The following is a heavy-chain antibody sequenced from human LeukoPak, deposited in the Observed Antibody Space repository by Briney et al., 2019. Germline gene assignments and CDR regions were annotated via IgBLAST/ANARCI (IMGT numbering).Heavy chain of an antibody. Sequence: GGSLRLSCAASGFTFTSYSMNWVRQAPGKGLEWVSSISSSSSYIYYADSVKGRFTISRDNAKNSLYLQMNSLRAEDTAVYYCARAPPRIVGANLEFDSWGQGTLVTVSS. D-gene: IGHD1-26*01. CDR1: GFTFTSYS. CDR3: ARAPPRIVGANLEFDS. J-gene: IGHJ4*02. V-gene: IGHV3-21*01. CDR2: ISSSSSYI.